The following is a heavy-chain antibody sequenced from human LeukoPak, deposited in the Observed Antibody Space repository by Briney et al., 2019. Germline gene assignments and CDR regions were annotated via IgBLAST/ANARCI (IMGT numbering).Heavy chain of an antibody. D-gene: IGHD3-10*02. Sequence: GGSLRLSCAASGLTFSKYWMHWVRQAPGKGLVWVSRITGDGSSTSYADSVKGRFTISRDNAKNTLHLQMNSLRAEDTAVYYCAELGITMIGGVWGKGTTVTISS. CDR3: AELGITMIGGV. CDR1: GLTFSKYW. J-gene: IGHJ6*04. V-gene: IGHV3-74*01. CDR2: ITGDGSST.